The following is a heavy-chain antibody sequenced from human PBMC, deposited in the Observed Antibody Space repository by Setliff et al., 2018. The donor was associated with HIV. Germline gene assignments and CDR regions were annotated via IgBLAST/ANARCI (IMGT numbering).Heavy chain of an antibody. D-gene: IGHD3-22*01. CDR1: GDSFGTDFHY. CDR2: IYHDDNT. Sequence: SETLSLTCTVSGDSFGTDFHYWVWIRQPPGKGLEWVGSIYHDDNTYYNPSLQGRVTMFFDTSEDHFSLRLSSVTAADTAVYYCASRWGSYYDTNGHPFDYWGQGTLVTVSS. J-gene: IGHJ4*02. CDR3: ASRWGSYYDTNGHPFDY. V-gene: IGHV4-39*02.